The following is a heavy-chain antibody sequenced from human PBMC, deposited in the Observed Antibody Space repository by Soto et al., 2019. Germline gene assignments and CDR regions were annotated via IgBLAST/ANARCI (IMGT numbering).Heavy chain of an antibody. CDR2: INSDGSST. CDR1: GFSFSSSW. D-gene: IGHD2-15*01. CDR3: VTGWSGY. Sequence: EVQLVESGGGLVQPGGSLRLSCVVSGFSFSSSWMHWVRQAPGKGLVWVSRINSDGSSTNYADSVKGRFTTSRDNAKNMLYLQMNSLRVEDTALYSCVTGWSGYWGQGTLVTVSS. V-gene: IGHV3-74*01. J-gene: IGHJ4*02.